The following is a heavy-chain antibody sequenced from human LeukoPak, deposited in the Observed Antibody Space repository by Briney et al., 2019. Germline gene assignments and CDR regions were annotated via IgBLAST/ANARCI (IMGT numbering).Heavy chain of an antibody. Sequence: GASVKVSCTASGGTFSSYAISWVRQAPGQGLEWMGRIIPIFGIANYAQKFQGRVTITADKSTSTAYMELSSLRSEDTAVYYCARDSRMGYCSSTSCYHTYYYYGMDVWGQGTTVTVSS. CDR3: ARDSRMGYCSSTSCYHTYYYYGMDV. J-gene: IGHJ6*02. CDR2: IIPIFGIA. V-gene: IGHV1-69*04. CDR1: GGTFSSYA. D-gene: IGHD2-2*01.